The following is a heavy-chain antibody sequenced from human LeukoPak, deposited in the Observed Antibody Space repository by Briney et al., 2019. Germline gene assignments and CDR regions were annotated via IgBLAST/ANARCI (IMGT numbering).Heavy chain of an antibody. CDR1: GFTFSSYG. CDR2: IRYDGSNK. CDR3: AKDDYRYSGNIWAEYFQH. J-gene: IGHJ1*01. Sequence: GGSLRLSCAASGFTFSSYGMHWVRQAPGKGLEWVAFIRYDGSNKYYADSVKGRFTISRDNSKNTLYLQMNSLRAEDTAVYYCAKDDYRYSGNIWAEYFQHWGQGTLVTVSS. D-gene: IGHD1-26*01. V-gene: IGHV3-30*02.